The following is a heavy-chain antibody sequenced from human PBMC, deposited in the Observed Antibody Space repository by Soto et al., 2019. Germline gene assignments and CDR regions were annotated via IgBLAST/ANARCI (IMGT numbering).Heavy chain of an antibody. CDR2: IYPGDSET. J-gene: IGHJ4*02. CDR3: ARRLDAWGEPHYFDS. D-gene: IGHD3-16*01. Sequence: GESLKISCQASGYIFNNNWIGWVRQMPGKGLEWMGIIYPGDSETRYSPSFQGRVTISADRSSNTAYLQWTRLRASDTAMYFCARRLDAWGEPHYFDSWGKGTMVTVDS. CDR1: GYIFNNNW. V-gene: IGHV5-51*01.